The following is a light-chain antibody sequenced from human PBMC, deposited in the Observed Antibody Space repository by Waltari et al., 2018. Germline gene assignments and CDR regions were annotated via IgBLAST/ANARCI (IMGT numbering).Light chain of an antibody. CDR3: SSYTSSSTWV. V-gene: IGLV2-14*01. Sequence: QSALTQPASVSGSPGQSITISCTGTSSDVGGFNLVSWYPQHPGKAPKLMIYDVSKRPSGGSHRFSGSKSGNPASLTISGLQAEDEADYYCSSYTSSSTWVFGGGTKLTVL. J-gene: IGLJ2*01. CDR1: SSDVGGFNL. CDR2: DVS.